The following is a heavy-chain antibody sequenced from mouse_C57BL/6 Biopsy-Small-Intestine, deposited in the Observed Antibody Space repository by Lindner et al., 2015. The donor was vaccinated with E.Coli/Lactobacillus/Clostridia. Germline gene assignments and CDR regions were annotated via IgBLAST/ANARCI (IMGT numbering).Heavy chain of an antibody. D-gene: IGHD2-2*01. J-gene: IGHJ1*03. CDR2: INPYNGDT. Sequence: VQLQESGPELVKPGDSVKISCKASGYSFTGYFMNWVMQSRVKSLEWIGRINPYNGDTFYNQKFKGKATLTVDQSSSTAYMQLNSLTSEDSAVYYCARSGYDEGVYFDVWGTGTTVTVSS. CDR1: GYSFTGYF. CDR3: ARSGYDEGVYFDV. V-gene: IGHV1-20*01.